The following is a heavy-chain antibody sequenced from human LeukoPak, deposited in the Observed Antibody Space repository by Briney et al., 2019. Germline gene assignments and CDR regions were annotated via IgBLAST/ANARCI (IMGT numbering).Heavy chain of an antibody. D-gene: IGHD4-17*01. Sequence: GGSLRLSCAASGFTFSNYGMHWVRQAPGKGLEWVSAISGSGGSTYYADSVKGRFTISRDNSKNTLYLQMNSLRAEDTAVYYCAKEIVPIYGYYYYYGMDVWGQGTTVTVSS. CDR3: AKEIVPIYGYYYYYGMDV. V-gene: IGHV3-23*01. CDR2: ISGSGGST. J-gene: IGHJ6*02. CDR1: GFTFSNYG.